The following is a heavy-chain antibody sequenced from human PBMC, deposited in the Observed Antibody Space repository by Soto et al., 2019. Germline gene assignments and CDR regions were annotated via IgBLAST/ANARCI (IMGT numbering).Heavy chain of an antibody. CDR1: GFTPSSKG. CDR3: TGEVASGY. Sequence: QVQLVESGGGVVQPGRSLRLSCAASGFTPSSKGMHWVRQAPGKGLEWVAVISRDGSTKYYADSVKGRFTISRDNSKNPLYLEMNSLRADDTAVYYCTGEVASGYWGQGTLVTVSS. V-gene: IGHV3-30*03. CDR2: ISRDGSTK. D-gene: IGHD2-8*02. J-gene: IGHJ4*02.